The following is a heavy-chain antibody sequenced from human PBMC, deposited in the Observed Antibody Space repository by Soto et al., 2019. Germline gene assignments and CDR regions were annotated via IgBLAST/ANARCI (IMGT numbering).Heavy chain of an antibody. V-gene: IGHV3-53*04. CDR1: GFTVSSNY. CDR2: IYSGGST. Sequence: GGSLRLSCAASGFTVSSNYMSWVRQAPGKGLEWVSVIYSGGSTYYADSVKGRFTISRHNSKNTLYLQMNSLRAEDTAVYYCARGPDGYDFWSGYAGKSTFYYYYYMDVWGKGTTVTVSS. D-gene: IGHD3-3*01. CDR3: ARGPDGYDFWSGYAGKSTFYYYYYMDV. J-gene: IGHJ6*03.